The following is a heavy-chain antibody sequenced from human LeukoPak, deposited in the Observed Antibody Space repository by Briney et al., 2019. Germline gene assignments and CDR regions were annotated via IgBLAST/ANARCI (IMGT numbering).Heavy chain of an antibody. J-gene: IGHJ4*02. CDR3: VRHSGYDLGYFDY. Sequence: GESLKISCKGSGYSFTSYCIGWVRQMPGKGLEWMGIIYPGDSDTRYSPSFQGQVTISADKSISTAYLQWSSLKASDTAMYYCVRHSGYDLGYFDYWGQGTLVTVSS. CDR1: GYSFTSYC. V-gene: IGHV5-51*01. D-gene: IGHD5-12*01. CDR2: IYPGDSDT.